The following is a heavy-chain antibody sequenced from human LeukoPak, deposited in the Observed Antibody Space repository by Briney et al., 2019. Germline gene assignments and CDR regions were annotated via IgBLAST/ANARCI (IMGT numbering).Heavy chain of an antibody. J-gene: IGHJ5*02. D-gene: IGHD3-3*01. CDR2: IIPIFGTA. Sequence: SVKVSCKASGGTFSSYAISWVRQAPGQGLEWMGGIIPIFGTANYAQKFQGRVTITADESTSTAYMELSSLRSEDTAVYYCARVAAYYDFWSGYSWNWFDPWGQGTLVTVSS. CDR3: ARVAAYYDFWSGYSWNWFDP. CDR1: GGTFSSYA. V-gene: IGHV1-69*13.